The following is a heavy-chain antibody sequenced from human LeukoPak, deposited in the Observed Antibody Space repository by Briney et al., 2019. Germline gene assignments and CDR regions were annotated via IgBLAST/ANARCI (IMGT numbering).Heavy chain of an antibody. J-gene: IGHJ6*02. CDR2: ISWNSGSI. V-gene: IGHV3-9*01. CDR3: AKDIRVCSSSYYGMEV. CDR1: GFTFDDYA. D-gene: IGHD6-13*01. Sequence: SLRLSCAAPGFTFDDYAMHLVPQAPGKGLAWVSGISWNSGSIGYADSVKGRFTISRDNAKNSLYLQMNGLRAEDRALYYCAKDIRVCSSSYYGMEVWGQGTTVTVSS.